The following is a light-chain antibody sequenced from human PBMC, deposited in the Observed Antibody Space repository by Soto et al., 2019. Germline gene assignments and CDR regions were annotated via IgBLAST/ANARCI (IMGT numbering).Light chain of an antibody. J-gene: IGKJ1*01. V-gene: IGKV1-5*01. CDR3: QQYNGYWT. Sequence: DIQMTQSRSNLYASVGDRVTVTCRASQSISSWLAWYQQKRGKAPKLVIYDASSLESGVPSRFSGSGSGTVFTLTISSLQPDDFATYCCQQYNGYWTFGQGTKVEIK. CDR2: DAS. CDR1: QSISSW.